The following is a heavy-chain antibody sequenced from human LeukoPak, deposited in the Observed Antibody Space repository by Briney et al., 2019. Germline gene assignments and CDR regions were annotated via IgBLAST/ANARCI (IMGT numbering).Heavy chain of an antibody. D-gene: IGHD3-22*01. Sequence: ASVKVSCKASGYPFTGYYMHRVRQAPGQGLEWMGWINPNSGGTNYAQKFQGRVTMTRDTSISTAYMELSRLRSDDTAVYYCARVRAYYYDSSGYPTNWFDPWGQGTLVTVSS. CDR2: INPNSGGT. CDR3: ARVRAYYYDSSGYPTNWFDP. V-gene: IGHV1-2*02. CDR1: GYPFTGYY. J-gene: IGHJ5*02.